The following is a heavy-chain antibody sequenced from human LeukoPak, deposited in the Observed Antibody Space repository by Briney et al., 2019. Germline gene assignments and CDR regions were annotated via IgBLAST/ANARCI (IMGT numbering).Heavy chain of an antibody. D-gene: IGHD1/OR15-1a*01. CDR1: GDTFSG. CDR3: ARNKGKYWYFDL. CDR2: IIPSFGTP. V-gene: IGHV1-69*13. J-gene: IGHJ2*01. Sequence: ASVKVSCKASGDTFSGISWVRQAPGQGLERMGGIIPSFGTPTYAQKFQGRVTITAYESTSTAYMELSSLRSEDTAVYYCARNKGKYWYFDLWGRGSLVTVSS.